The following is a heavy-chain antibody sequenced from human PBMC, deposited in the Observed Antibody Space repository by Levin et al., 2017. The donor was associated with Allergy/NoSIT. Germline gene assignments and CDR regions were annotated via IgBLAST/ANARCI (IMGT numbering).Heavy chain of an antibody. CDR2: INLSGST. V-gene: IGHV4-34*01. Sequence: SETLSLTCAVYGGSFSGYYWSWIRQPPGKGLEWIGEINLSGSTNYNPSLKSRVTISVDTSKNQFSLKLSSVTAADTAVYYCARGQVGDYYGSGSYYKGGDYYYYMDVWGKGTTVTVSS. CDR1: GGSFSGYY. J-gene: IGHJ6*03. D-gene: IGHD3-10*01. CDR3: ARGQVGDYYGSGSYYKGGDYYYYMDV.